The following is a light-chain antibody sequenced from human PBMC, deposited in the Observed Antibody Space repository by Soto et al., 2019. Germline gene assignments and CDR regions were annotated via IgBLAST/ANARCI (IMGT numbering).Light chain of an antibody. CDR2: DVS. J-gene: IGLJ2*01. Sequence: QSVLTQPRSVSGSPGQSVTISCTGASSDVGGYNYVSWHQHHPGKAPKLLIYDVSKRPSGVPDRFSGSKSGNTASLTISGLQAADEADYHCCSYAGSYSVVFGGGTKVTVL. CDR3: CSYAGSYSVV. V-gene: IGLV2-11*01. CDR1: SSDVGGYNY.